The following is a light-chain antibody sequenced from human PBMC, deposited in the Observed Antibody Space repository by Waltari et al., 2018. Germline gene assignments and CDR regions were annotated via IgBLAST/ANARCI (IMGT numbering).Light chain of an antibody. Sequence: QSALTQPASVSGSPGQSITIPCTGTSSDVGGFKYVSWYQQHPGKAPKLMIYEVSNRPSGVSNRFSGSKSGNTASLTISGLQAEDEADYYCSSYTSSSNWVFGGGTKLTVL. J-gene: IGLJ3*02. CDR1: SSDVGGFKY. CDR2: EVS. V-gene: IGLV2-14*01. CDR3: SSYTSSSNWV.